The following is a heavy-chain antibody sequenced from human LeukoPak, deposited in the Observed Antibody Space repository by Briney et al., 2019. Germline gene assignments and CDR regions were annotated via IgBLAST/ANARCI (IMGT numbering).Heavy chain of an antibody. V-gene: IGHV3-30*02. CDR1: GFTFSSYE. D-gene: IGHD1-14*01. J-gene: IGHJ6*03. Sequence: GGSLRLSCAASGFTFSSYEMSWVRQAPGKGLEWVAFIRYDGSNKYYADSVKGRFTISRDNSRNTLYLQMTSLRVEDTAVYYCATNSRRPHQYYMDVWGKGTTVTVSS. CDR3: ATNSRRPHQYYMDV. CDR2: IRYDGSNK.